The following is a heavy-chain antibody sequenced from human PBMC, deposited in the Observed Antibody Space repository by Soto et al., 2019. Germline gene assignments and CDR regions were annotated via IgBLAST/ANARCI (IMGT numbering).Heavy chain of an antibody. Sequence: QVQLVESGGGVVQPGTSLRLSCVGSGFTFRSYVIHWVRQAPGKGLEWVALTSYDGSGKYYGDSVRGRFTISRDNSRNTVDLQVESLRLEDTALYYCARWGTTGGLDVWGQGTLVSVSS. D-gene: IGHD3-16*01. J-gene: IGHJ1*01. CDR3: ARWGTTGGLDV. V-gene: IGHV3-30*19. CDR2: TSYDGSGK. CDR1: GFTFRSYV.